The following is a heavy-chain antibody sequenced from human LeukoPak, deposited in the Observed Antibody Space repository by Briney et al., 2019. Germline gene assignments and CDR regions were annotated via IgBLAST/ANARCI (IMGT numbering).Heavy chain of an antibody. D-gene: IGHD3-10*01. CDR1: GGSISSSSYY. CDR2: IYYSGST. CDR3: ARIISPFGAFDI. V-gene: IGHV4-39*07. Sequence: SETLSLTCTVSGGSISSSSYYWGWIRQPPGKGLEWIGSIYYSGSTYYNPSLKSRVTISVDTSKNQFSLKLSSVTAADTAVYYCARIISPFGAFDIWGQGTMVTVSS. J-gene: IGHJ3*02.